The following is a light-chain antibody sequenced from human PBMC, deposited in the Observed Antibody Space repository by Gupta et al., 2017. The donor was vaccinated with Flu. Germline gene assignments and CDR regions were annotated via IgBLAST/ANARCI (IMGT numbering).Light chain of an antibody. CDR1: SSNIGAGYD. CDR3: QSYDSSLSSWV. V-gene: IGLV1-40*01. CDR2: GKS. Sequence: QSVLTQLPSVSGAPGQRVTISCPVSSSNIGAGYDVRWYQQFPGTAPKLLIYGKSNRPSGVPDRFVGSKSGTSAHLGITGLQAEDETDYYCQSYDSSLSSWVFGGGTKLTVL. J-gene: IGLJ3*02.